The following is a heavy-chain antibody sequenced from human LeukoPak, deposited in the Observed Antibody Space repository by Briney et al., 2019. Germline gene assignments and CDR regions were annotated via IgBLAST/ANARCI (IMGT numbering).Heavy chain of an antibody. Sequence: GGSLRLSCAASGFTFSSYWMHWVRQAPGKGLVWLSRINSDGSSTTYADSVKGRFTISRDNAKNTLYLQMNSLRAEDTGVYFCARVFSGWYFYFDNWGQGTLVTVSS. V-gene: IGHV3-74*01. D-gene: IGHD6-19*01. CDR2: INSDGSST. J-gene: IGHJ4*02. CDR3: ARVFSGWYFYFDN. CDR1: GFTFSSYW.